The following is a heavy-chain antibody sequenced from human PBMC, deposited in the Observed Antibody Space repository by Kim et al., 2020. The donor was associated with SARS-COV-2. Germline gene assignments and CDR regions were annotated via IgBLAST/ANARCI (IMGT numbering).Heavy chain of an antibody. CDR3: ASGAKEWGH. CDR1: GFIFSNYW. D-gene: IGHD2-8*01. V-gene: IGHV3-7*01. CDR2: IKQDGSEK. J-gene: IGHJ4*02. Sequence: GGSLRLSCAASGFIFSNYWMSWVRQAPGKGLEWVANIKQDGSEKNYVDSVKGRFTISRDNAKNSLYLQMNSLRAEDTAVYYCASGAKEWGHWGQGTLVTGSS.